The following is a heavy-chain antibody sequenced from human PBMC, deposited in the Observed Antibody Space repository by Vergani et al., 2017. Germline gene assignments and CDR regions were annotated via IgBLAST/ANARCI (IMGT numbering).Heavy chain of an antibody. V-gene: IGHV4-31*03. CDR1: GAYVGSGGYY. CDR3: ARAGHRLPLTY. D-gene: IGHD4-11*01. J-gene: IGHJ4*02. Sequence: QVQLQESGPGLVKASQTLSLTCSVSGAYVGSGGYYWSWVRQRPGMGLDWIGYIYYSGTTYYNPSLESRLTISLDTSENHLSLKLSSVTAADTAVYYCARAGHRLPLTYWGQGTLVTVSS. CDR2: IYYSGTT.